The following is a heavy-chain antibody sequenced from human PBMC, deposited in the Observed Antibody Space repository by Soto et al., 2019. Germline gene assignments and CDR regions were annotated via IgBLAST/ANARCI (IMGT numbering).Heavy chain of an antibody. D-gene: IGHD6-19*01. CDR2: SSPRGDTI. CDR3: AKGPHTNVGWPYYFES. V-gene: IGHV3-48*02. J-gene: IGHJ4*02. Sequence: GGSLRLSCVASGFSPANYPMNWVRQTPGKGLEWISYSSPRGDTIYYADSVEGRFTISRDNARNSLSLHMSSLRDEDSALYYCAKGPHTNVGWPYYFESWGQGVPVTVSS. CDR1: GFSPANYP.